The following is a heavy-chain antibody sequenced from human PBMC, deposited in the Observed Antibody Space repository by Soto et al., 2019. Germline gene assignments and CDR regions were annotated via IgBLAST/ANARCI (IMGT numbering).Heavy chain of an antibody. J-gene: IGHJ6*02. CDR3: ARGGSLNMVRGVIIKKDYYYYGMDV. V-gene: IGHV4-59*11. CDR2: AYYTGTT. Sequence: SDTLSLTCTVYGDSISPHYWTWVRRPPGKGLEWVGYAYYTGTTMYNPSLKSRVTISVDTSKNQFSLKLSSVTAADTAVYYCARGGSLNMVRGVIIKKDYYYYGMDVWGQGTTVTVSS. CDR1: GDSISPHY. D-gene: IGHD3-10*01.